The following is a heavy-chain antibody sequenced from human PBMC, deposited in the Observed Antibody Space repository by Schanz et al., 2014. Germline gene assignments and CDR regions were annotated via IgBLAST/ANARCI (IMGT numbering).Heavy chain of an antibody. CDR3: ARTFRCGGGECSTWAD. J-gene: IGHJ4*02. CDR1: CGPFSGY. D-gene: IGHD2-21*01. V-gene: IGHV4-34*01. Sequence: QVQLQQWGAGLLKPSETLSLTCAVSCGPFSGYWGWIRQPPGKGLEWIGEINQSGSTNYNPTLKSIVTISVDTTRTQFCLKLSSVPAADTALYYCARTFRCGGGECSTWADWGQGTLVTVSS. CDR2: INQSGST.